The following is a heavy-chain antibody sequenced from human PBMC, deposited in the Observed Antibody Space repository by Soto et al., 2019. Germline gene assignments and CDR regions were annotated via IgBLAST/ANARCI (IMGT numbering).Heavy chain of an antibody. CDR1: GYSFSNYW. Sequence: PGESLKISCKGSGYSFSNYWIGWVRQMPGKGLEWMGIIYPGDSDTRYSPSFQGQVTISADKSINTAYLQWSSLKASDTAMYYCARGGIAAAGTRPFDYWGQGTLVTVSS. V-gene: IGHV5-51*01. D-gene: IGHD6-13*01. CDR3: ARGGIAAAGTRPFDY. CDR2: IYPGDSDT. J-gene: IGHJ4*02.